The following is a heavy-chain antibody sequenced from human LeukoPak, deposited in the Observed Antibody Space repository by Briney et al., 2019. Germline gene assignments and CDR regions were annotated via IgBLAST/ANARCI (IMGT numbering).Heavy chain of an antibody. Sequence: GGSLRLPCAASGFTLSTYTMHWVRQAPGKGLEWVAVISYDGYNKDYADSVKGRFTISRDNSKNTLYLQMNSLRAEDTAVYYCARPLQTYYYDSSGYFPFGYWGQGTLVTVSS. V-gene: IGHV3-30-3*01. D-gene: IGHD3-22*01. J-gene: IGHJ4*02. CDR2: ISYDGYNK. CDR1: GFTLSTYT. CDR3: ARPLQTYYYDSSGYFPFGY.